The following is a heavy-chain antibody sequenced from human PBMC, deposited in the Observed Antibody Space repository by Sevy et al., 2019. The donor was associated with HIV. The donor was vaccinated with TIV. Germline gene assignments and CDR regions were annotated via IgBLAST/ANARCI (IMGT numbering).Heavy chain of an antibody. CDR1: GYTFTGYY. CDR2: INPNSGGT. Sequence: ASVKVSCKASGYTFTGYYMHWVRQAPGQGLEWMGRINPNSGGTNYAQKFQGRVTMTRDTSISTAYMELSRLRSDDTAVYYCACLHYYGSGSYYNVWGQGTLVTVSS. CDR3: ACLHYYGSGSYYNV. V-gene: IGHV1-2*06. D-gene: IGHD3-10*01. J-gene: IGHJ4*02.